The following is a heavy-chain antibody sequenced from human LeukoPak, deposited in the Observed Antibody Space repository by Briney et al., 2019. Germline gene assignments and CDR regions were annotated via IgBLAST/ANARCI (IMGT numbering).Heavy chain of an antibody. CDR2: ISSSGDTI. V-gene: IGHV3-11*04. CDR1: GFTFSDYY. CDR3: ARGRHGDYGDYNDY. Sequence: GGSLRLSCAASGFTFSDYYMSWIRQAPGKGLEWISYISSSGDTIFYADSVKGRFTISRDNAKNSLYLQMNSLRAEDTAVYYCARGRHGDYGDYNDYWGQGTLVTVSS. J-gene: IGHJ4*02. D-gene: IGHD4-17*01.